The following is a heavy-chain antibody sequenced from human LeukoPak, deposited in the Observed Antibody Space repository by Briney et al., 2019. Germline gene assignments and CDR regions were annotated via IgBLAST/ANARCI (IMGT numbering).Heavy chain of an antibody. CDR2: INPTDGRT. J-gene: IGHJ4*02. CDR3: ARILEVGAPDY. D-gene: IGHD1-26*01. CDR1: GYTFTSYY. V-gene: IGHV1-46*01. Sequence: ASVKVSCKASGYTFTSYYMHWVRQAPGQGLEWMGIINPTDGRTTYAQKFQGRVTMTRDTSTNTVYMDLISLRSDDTAVYYCARILEVGAPDYWGQGTLVTVSS.